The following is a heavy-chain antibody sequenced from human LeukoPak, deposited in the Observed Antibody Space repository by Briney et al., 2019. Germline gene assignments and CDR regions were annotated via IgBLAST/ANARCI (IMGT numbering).Heavy chain of an antibody. CDR1: GYTFTVSY. D-gene: IGHD2-2*01. V-gene: IGHV1-2*02. J-gene: IGHJ6*03. Sequence: ASVKVSFKASGYTFTVSYLHWVRQAPGQGLEWMGWVNPNSGVTNYAQKFQGRVTLTRDTSISTAYMELTRLTSDDTAMYYCARDGSPAGIYCSSSSCYGVYYYYMDVWGKGTTVTVSS. CDR3: ARDGSPAGIYCSSSSCYGVYYYYMDV. CDR2: VNPNSGVT.